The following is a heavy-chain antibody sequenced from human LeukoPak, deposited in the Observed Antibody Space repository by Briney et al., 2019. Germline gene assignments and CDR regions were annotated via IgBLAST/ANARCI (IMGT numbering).Heavy chain of an antibody. CDR2: ISWNSGSI. J-gene: IGHJ5*02. CDR3: ARDRVVRGVIISSWFDP. D-gene: IGHD3-10*01. CDR1: GFTFDDYA. Sequence: PGGSLRLSCAASGFTFDDYAMHWVRQAPGKGLEWVSGISWNSGSIGYADSVKGRFTISRDNSKNTLCLQMNSLRAEDTAVYYCARDRVVRGVIISSWFDPWGQGTLVTVSS. V-gene: IGHV3-9*01.